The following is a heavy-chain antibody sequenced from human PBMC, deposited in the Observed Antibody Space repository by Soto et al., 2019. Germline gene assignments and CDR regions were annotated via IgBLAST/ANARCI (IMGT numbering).Heavy chain of an antibody. Sequence: GESLKITCKGSGYSFTSYWISWVRQMPGKGLEWMGRIAPSDSYTNYSPSFQGHVTISADKSISTAYLQWSSLKASDTAMYYCARYYYDSSGSLYGMDVWGQGTTVNVSS. D-gene: IGHD3-22*01. J-gene: IGHJ6*02. CDR1: GYSFTSYW. CDR2: IAPSDSYT. V-gene: IGHV5-10-1*01. CDR3: ARYYYDSSGSLYGMDV.